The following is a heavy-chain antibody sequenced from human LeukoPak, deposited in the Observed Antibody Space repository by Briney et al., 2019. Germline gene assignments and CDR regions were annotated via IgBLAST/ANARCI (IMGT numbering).Heavy chain of an antibody. CDR3: ARHSRIMITFGGVIVPFLDY. V-gene: IGHV4-59*08. CDR2: IYYSGST. J-gene: IGHJ4*02. CDR1: GGSISSYY. Sequence: SETLSLTCTVSGGSISSYYWSWIRQPPGKGLEWIGYIYYSGSTNYNPSLKSRVTISVDTSKNQFSLKLSPVTAADTAVYYCARHSRIMITFGGVIVPFLDYWGQGTLVTVSS. D-gene: IGHD3-16*02.